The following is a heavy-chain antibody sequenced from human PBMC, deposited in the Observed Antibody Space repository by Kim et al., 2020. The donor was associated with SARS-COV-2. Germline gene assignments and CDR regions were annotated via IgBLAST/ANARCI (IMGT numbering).Heavy chain of an antibody. CDR3: AKVPTMVYWFDP. V-gene: IGHV3-23*01. Sequence: YCADSVKGRFTISRDNSKNTLYLQMNSLRAEDTAVYYCAKVPTMVYWFDPWGQGTLVTVSS. D-gene: IGHD3-10*01. J-gene: IGHJ5*02.